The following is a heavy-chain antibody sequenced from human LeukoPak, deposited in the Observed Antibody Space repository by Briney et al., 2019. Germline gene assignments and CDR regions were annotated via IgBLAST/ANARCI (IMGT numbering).Heavy chain of an antibody. Sequence: SETLSLTCTVSGGSISSYYWSWIRQPPGKGLEWIGSIYYSGSTYYNPSLKSRVTISVDTSKNQFSLKLSSVTAADTAVYYCAREGRMGIAAAGTFDPWGQGTLVTVSS. V-gene: IGHV4-59*12. D-gene: IGHD6-13*01. CDR2: IYYSGST. CDR1: GGSISSYY. CDR3: AREGRMGIAAAGTFDP. J-gene: IGHJ5*02.